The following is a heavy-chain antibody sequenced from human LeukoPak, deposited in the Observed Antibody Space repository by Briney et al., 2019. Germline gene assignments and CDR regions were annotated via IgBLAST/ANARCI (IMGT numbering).Heavy chain of an antibody. V-gene: IGHV3-64*01. CDR2: ISSGGRT. D-gene: IGHD4-17*01. Sequence: GGSLRLSCAASGFSLSSYAMFWVRQAPGKGLEYVSAISSGGRTYYANSVKGRFTISRDNSKNTLYLQMGSLRAEDMAVYYCARGSGGDHAPMQYWGQGTLVTVSS. CDR3: ARGSGGDHAPMQY. J-gene: IGHJ4*02. CDR1: GFSLSSYA.